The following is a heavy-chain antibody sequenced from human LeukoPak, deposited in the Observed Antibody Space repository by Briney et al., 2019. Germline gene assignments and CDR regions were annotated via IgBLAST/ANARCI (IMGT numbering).Heavy chain of an antibody. V-gene: IGHV3-30-3*01. J-gene: IGHJ6*02. CDR1: GFTFSSYA. D-gene: IGHD6-19*01. Sequence: PGGSLRLSCAASGFTFSSYAMHWVRQAPGKGLEWVAVISYDGSNKYYADSVKGRFTISRDNSKNTLYPQMNSLRAEDTAVYYCARRDSSGWYNYYYGMDVWGQGTTVTVSS. CDR2: ISYDGSNK. CDR3: ARRDSSGWYNYYYGMDV.